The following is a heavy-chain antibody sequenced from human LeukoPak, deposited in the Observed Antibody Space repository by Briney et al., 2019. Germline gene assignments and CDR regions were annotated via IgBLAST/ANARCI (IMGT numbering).Heavy chain of an antibody. CDR2: IKEDGSEN. V-gene: IGHV3-7*01. D-gene: IGHD1-1*01. J-gene: IGHJ4*02. Sequence: AGGSLRLSCAASGFTFSSYAMSWVRQAPGKGLEWVANIKEDGSENSYVESVKGRFTISRDNAKNSLYLQLNSLRAEDTAVYFCARQRYSDYWGQGTLVTVSS. CDR1: GFTFSSYA. CDR3: ARQRYSDY.